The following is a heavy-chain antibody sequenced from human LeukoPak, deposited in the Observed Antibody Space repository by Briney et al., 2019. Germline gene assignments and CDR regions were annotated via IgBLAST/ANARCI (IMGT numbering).Heavy chain of an antibody. CDR2: ISGSGGNT. CDR1: GFTFSNYP. CDR3: AKTGSTISHQYAFDI. Sequence: RRSLRLSCAASGFTFSNYPMSWVRQAPGKGLEWVSAISGSGGNTYYADSVKGRFTISRDNSKNTLYLQVNSLRAEDTAVYYCAKTGSTISHQYAFDIWGQGTMVTVSS. D-gene: IGHD4/OR15-4a*01. J-gene: IGHJ3*02. V-gene: IGHV3-23*01.